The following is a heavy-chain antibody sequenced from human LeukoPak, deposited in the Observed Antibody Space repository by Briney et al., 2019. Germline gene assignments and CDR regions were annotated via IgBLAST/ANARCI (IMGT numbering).Heavy chain of an antibody. CDR1: GYTFTGYY. J-gene: IGHJ4*02. V-gene: IGHV1-2*02. CDR3: ARGAYYGSGSYQDY. Sequence: VASVKVSCKASGYTFTGYYMHWVRQAPGQGLEWMGWINPNSGGTNYAQKFQGRVTMTRDMSTSTVYMELSSLRSEDTAVYYCARGAYYGSGSYQDYWGQGTLVTVSS. D-gene: IGHD3-10*01. CDR2: INPNSGGT.